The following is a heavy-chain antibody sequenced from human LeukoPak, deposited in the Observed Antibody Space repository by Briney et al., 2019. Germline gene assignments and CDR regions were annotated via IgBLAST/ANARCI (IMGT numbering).Heavy chain of an antibody. Sequence: PSETLSLTCAVSGYSISSGYYWGWIRQPPGKGLEWIGSFYHSGSTYYNPSLKSRVTISVDTSKNQFSLKLSSVTAADTAVYYCGSCYYYYYMDVWGRGTTVTVSS. D-gene: IGHD6-13*01. CDR2: FYHSGST. V-gene: IGHV4-38-2*01. CDR1: GYSISSGYY. CDR3: GSCYYYYYMDV. J-gene: IGHJ6*03.